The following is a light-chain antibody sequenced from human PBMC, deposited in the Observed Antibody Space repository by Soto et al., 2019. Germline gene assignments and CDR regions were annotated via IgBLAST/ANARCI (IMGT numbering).Light chain of an antibody. J-gene: IGLJ2*01. V-gene: IGLV1-44*01. Sequence: QSVLTQPPSASGTPGQRVTISCSGSSSNIGSNTVNWYQQLPGTAPKLLIYSNNQRPSGGPDRFSGSKSGTSASLAISGLQSEDEADYYCAAWYDSLNGVVFGGGTKLTVL. CDR1: SSNIGSNT. CDR3: AAWYDSLNGVV. CDR2: SNN.